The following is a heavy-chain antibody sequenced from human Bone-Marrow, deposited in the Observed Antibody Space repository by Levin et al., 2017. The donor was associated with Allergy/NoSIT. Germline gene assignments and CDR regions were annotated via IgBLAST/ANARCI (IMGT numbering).Heavy chain of an antibody. CDR1: GGSFSGYY. Sequence: GSLRLSCAVYGGSFSGYYWSWIRQPPGKGLEWIGEINHSGSTNYNPSLKSRVTISVDTSKNQFSLKLSSVTAADTAVYYCARGVSSSWPFDYWGQGTLVTVSS. CDR2: INHSGST. J-gene: IGHJ4*02. V-gene: IGHV4-34*01. D-gene: IGHD6-13*01. CDR3: ARGVSSSWPFDY.